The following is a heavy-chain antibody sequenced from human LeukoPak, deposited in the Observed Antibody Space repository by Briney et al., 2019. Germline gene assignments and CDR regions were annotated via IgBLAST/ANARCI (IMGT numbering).Heavy chain of an antibody. CDR2: ISGSGDST. CDR1: GFIFSSYA. D-gene: IGHD1-26*01. Sequence: SGGSLRLSCAASGFIFSSYAMNWVRQAPGKGLEWVSTISGSGDSTYYTDSVKGRFTISRDNSKNTLYLQMDSLRADDTAVYFCAKPPLVGALVPDYWGQGTLVTVSS. CDR3: AKPPLVGALVPDY. V-gene: IGHV3-23*01. J-gene: IGHJ4*02.